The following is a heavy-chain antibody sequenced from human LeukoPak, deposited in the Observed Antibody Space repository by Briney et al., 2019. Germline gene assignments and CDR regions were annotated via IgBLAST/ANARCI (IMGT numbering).Heavy chain of an antibody. V-gene: IGHV3-23*01. CDR3: ARDNGSGMH. D-gene: IGHD3-10*01. J-gene: IGHJ4*02. CDR2: ISGSGGST. Sequence: GGSLRLSCAASAFTFSSYSMNWVRQAPGKGLEWVSAISGSGGSTYYADSVKGRFTISRDNSKNTLYLQMNSLRAEDTAVYYCARDNGSGMHWGQGTLVTVSS. CDR1: AFTFSSYS.